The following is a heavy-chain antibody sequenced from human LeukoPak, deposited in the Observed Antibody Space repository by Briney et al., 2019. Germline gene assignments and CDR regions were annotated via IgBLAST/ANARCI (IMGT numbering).Heavy chain of an antibody. CDR3: ARVDPGSYLMFYYVDF. CDR1: GFTVSINS. CDR2: IYSGGNT. J-gene: IGHJ4*02. D-gene: IGHD3-10*01. Sequence: PGGSLRLSCTVSGFTVSINSMSWVRQAPGKGLEWVSFIYSGGNTHYSDSVKGRFTISRDNSKNTLYLQMNSLRAEDTAVYYCARVDPGSYLMFYYVDFWGQGTLVTVSS. V-gene: IGHV3-66*01.